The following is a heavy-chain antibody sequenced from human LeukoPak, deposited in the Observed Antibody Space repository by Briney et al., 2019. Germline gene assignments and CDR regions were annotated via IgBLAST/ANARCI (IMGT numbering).Heavy chain of an antibody. CDR2: ISYDGSNK. D-gene: IGHD3-10*01. J-gene: IGHJ4*02. CDR3: AKDPYGSGSYYG. CDR1: GFTFSSYG. Sequence: GSLRLSCAASGFTFSSYGMHWVRQAPGKGLEWVAVISYDGSNKYYADSVKGRFTISRDNSKNTLYLQMNSLRAEDTAVYYCAKDPYGSGSYYGWGQGTLVTVSS. V-gene: IGHV3-30*18.